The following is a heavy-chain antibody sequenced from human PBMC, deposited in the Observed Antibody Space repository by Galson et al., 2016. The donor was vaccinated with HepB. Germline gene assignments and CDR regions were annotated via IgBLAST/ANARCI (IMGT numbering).Heavy chain of an antibody. Sequence: SVKVSCKASGYTFSTCAIHWVRQAPGQGLEWMGWINAGTGDTRYSQNFQGGVTITRDTSASTAYMELSSLRSEDTAVYYCARLRGYPVWGQGTTVTVSS. J-gene: IGHJ6*02. CDR1: GYTFSTCA. D-gene: IGHD5-12*01. CDR3: ARLRGYPV. CDR2: INAGTGDT. V-gene: IGHV1-3*01.